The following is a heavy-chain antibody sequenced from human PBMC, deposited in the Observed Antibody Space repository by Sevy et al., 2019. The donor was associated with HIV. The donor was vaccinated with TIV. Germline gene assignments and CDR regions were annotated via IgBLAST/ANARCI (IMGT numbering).Heavy chain of an antibody. Sequence: GESLKISCKGSGYSFTSYWIGWVRQMPGKGLEWMGINYPGDSDTRYSPSFQGQVTISADKSISTAYLQWSSLKASDTAMFYCERKYYVILTGYYRFDPWGQGTLVTVSS. D-gene: IGHD3-9*01. CDR1: GYSFTSYW. CDR3: ERKYYVILTGYYRFDP. V-gene: IGHV5-51*01. J-gene: IGHJ5*02. CDR2: NYPGDSDT.